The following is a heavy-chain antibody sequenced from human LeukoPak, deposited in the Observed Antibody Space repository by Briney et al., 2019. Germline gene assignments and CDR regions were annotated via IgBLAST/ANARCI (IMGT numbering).Heavy chain of an antibody. J-gene: IGHJ6*03. Sequence: SQTLSLTCAISGDSVSSNSAAWNWIRQSPSRGLEWLGRTYYRSKWYNDYAVSVKSRITINTDTSTNQFTLQLNSVPPEDTAVYYCARDRPHATGYYYYYYMDVWGKGTTVTVSS. CDR2: TYYRSKWYN. CDR3: ARDRPHATGYYYYYYMDV. D-gene: IGHD1-1*01. V-gene: IGHV6-1*01. CDR1: GDSVSSNSAA.